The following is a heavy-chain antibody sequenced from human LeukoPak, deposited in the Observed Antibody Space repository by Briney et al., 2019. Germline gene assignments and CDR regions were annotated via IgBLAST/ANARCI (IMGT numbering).Heavy chain of an antibody. CDR3: ARQGWAAMAPVNWFDP. Sequence: GGSLRLSCAASGFTFSSYAMSWVRQAPGKGLEWVSAISGSGGSTYYADSVKGRFTISRDNAKNSLYLQMNSLRAEDTAVYYCARQGWAAMAPVNWFDPWGQGTLVTVSS. J-gene: IGHJ5*02. D-gene: IGHD5-18*01. V-gene: IGHV3-23*01. CDR2: ISGSGGST. CDR1: GFTFSSYA.